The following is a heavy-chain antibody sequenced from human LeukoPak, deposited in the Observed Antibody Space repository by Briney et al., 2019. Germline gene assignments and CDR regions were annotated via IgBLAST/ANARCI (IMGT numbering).Heavy chain of an antibody. CDR1: GYTFTSYG. CDR2: ISAYNGNT. D-gene: IGHD4-17*01. V-gene: IGHV1-18*04. J-gene: IGHJ4*02. CDR3: AKDDYGDYGAYDYYFDY. Sequence: VXXSCKASGYTFTSYGISWVRQAPGQGLEWMGWISAYNGNTNYAQKLQGRVTMTTDTSTSTAYMELRSLGSDDTAVYYCAKDDYGDYGAYDYYFDYWGQGTLVTVSS.